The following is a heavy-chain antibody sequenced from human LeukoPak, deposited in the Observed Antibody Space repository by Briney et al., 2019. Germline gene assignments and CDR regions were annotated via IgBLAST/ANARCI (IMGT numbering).Heavy chain of an antibody. CDR1: VGTFSSYT. CDR2: IIPIFGTA. V-gene: IGHV1-69*13. Sequence: AASVNVTFTGSVGTFSSYTISWVRQAPGQGLEWMGGIIPIFGTANYAQKFQGRVTITADESTSTAYMELSSLRSEDTAVYYCAVGYCSSTSCYDSPKYCYYYGMDVWGQGTTVTVSS. J-gene: IGHJ6*02. CDR3: AVGYCSSTSCYDSPKYCYYYGMDV. D-gene: IGHD2-2*03.